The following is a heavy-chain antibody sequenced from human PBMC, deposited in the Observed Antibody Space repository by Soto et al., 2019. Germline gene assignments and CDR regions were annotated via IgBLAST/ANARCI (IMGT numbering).Heavy chain of an antibody. CDR2: IIPIFGTA. CDR3: ARDGGRHSGGIDY. Sequence: QVQLVQSGAEVKKPGSSVKVSCKASGGTFSSYSFNWVRLAPGQGLEWMGEIIPIFGTANHAQKFQGRVTITADESTSTAYMELSSLRSEDTAVYYCARDGGRHSGGIDYWGQGTLVTVSS. J-gene: IGHJ4*02. V-gene: IGHV1-69*01. D-gene: IGHD1-26*01. CDR1: GGTFSSYS.